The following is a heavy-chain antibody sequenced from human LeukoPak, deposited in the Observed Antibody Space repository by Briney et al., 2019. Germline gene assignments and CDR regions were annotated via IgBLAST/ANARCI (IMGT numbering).Heavy chain of an antibody. CDR2: VYYSGST. Sequence: SEPLSLTCTVSGGSVSSGSYYWSWIRQPPGKGLEWIGYVYYSGSTNYNPSLKSRVTISVDTSKNQFSLKLSSVTAADTAVYYCARFEYSYGPGLLDYWGQGTLVTVSS. D-gene: IGHD5-18*01. V-gene: IGHV4-61*01. J-gene: IGHJ4*02. CDR3: ARFEYSYGPGLLDY. CDR1: GGSVSSGSYY.